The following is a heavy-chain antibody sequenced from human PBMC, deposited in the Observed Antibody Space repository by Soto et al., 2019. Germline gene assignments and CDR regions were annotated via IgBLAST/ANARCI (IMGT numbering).Heavy chain of an antibody. Sequence: GGSLRLSCAASGFTFSNFVMSWVRHIPGKGLHWVSGITASGGLAYYADSVKARFTISRDNSRNTLYLQLSRLGAEDTAMYHCAVHLGQNYYSLDVWGQGTTATVSS. CDR2: ITASGGLA. J-gene: IGHJ6*02. CDR1: GFTFSNFV. CDR3: AVHLGQNYYSLDV. V-gene: IGHV3-23*01.